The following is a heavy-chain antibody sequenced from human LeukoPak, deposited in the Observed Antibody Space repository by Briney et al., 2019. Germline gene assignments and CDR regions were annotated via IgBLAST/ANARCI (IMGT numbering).Heavy chain of an antibody. D-gene: IGHD3-22*01. CDR1: GGSISSSSYY. V-gene: IGHV4-39*01. J-gene: IGHJ3*02. CDR2: IYYSGNT. CDR3: ARASGITMIVVLNHDAFDI. Sequence: PSETLSLTCTVSGGSISSSSYYWGWIRQPPGKGLEWIGSIYYSGNTYYNASLKSQVSISIDTSKNQFSLKLTSVTAADTAVYYCARASGITMIVVLNHDAFDIWGHGTMVTVSS.